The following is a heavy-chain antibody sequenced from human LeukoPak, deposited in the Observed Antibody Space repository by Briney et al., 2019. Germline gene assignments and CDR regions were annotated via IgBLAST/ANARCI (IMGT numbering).Heavy chain of an antibody. V-gene: IGHV3-23*01. CDR2: ISGSGGST. D-gene: IGHD3-10*01. J-gene: IGHJ4*02. Sequence: GGSLRLSCAASGFTFSSYGMSWVRQAPGKGLEWVSAISGSGGSTYYADSVKGRFTISRDNSKNTLYLQMNSLRAEDTAVYYCAKLLWFGELSLDYWGQGTLVTVSS. CDR3: AKLLWFGELSLDY. CDR1: GFTFSSYG.